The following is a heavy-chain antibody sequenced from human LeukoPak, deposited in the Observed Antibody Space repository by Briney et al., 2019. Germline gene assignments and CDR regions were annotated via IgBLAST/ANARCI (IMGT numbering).Heavy chain of an antibody. CDR1: GYTLTELS. J-gene: IGHJ3*02. Sequence: ASVKVSCKVSGYTLTELSMHWVRQAPGKGLEWMGGFDPEDGETIYAQKFQGRVTMTEDTSTDTAYMELSSLRSEDTAVYYCATDDYGAISGAFDIWGQGTMVTVSS. CDR3: ATDDYGAISGAFDI. D-gene: IGHD4-17*01. CDR2: FDPEDGET. V-gene: IGHV1-24*01.